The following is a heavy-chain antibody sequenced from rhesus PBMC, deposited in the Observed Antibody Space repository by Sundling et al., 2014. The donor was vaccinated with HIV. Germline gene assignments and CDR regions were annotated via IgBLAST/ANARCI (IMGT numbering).Heavy chain of an antibody. CDR2: ISGSSGST. Sequence: QVQLQESGPGLVKPSETLSLTCAVSGGSLSGYYWGWIRQPPGKGLEWIGYISGSSGSTYYNPSLRSRVTVSKDTSKTQFSLKLTSVTTADTAVYFCARGRTIAVFDSWGQGVPVTVSS. D-gene: IGHD6-37*01. CDR1: GGSLSGYY. V-gene: IGHV4-165*01. J-gene: IGHJ4*01. CDR3: ARGRTIAVFDS.